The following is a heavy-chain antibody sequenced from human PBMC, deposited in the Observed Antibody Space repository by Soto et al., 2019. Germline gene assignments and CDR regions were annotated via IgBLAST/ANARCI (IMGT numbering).Heavy chain of an antibody. CDR1: GFTFSSYW. CDR2: IKQDGSEK. Sequence: VQLVESGGGLVRAGGSLRLSCAAYGFTFSSYWMSWVRQAPGKGLEWVANIKQDGSEKYYVDSVKGRFTISRDNAKNSLYLQMNSLRAEDTTVYYCARVGGYGSGRYYCWYGGYFDSWGQGTLVTVSS. CDR3: ARVGGYGSGRYYCWYGGYFDS. D-gene: IGHD3-10*01. V-gene: IGHV3-7*05. J-gene: IGHJ4*02.